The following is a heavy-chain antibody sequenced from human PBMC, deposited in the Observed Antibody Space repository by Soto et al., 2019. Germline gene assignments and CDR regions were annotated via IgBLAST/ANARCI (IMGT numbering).Heavy chain of an antibody. CDR3: ARGRVWFGEITWYNWFDP. J-gene: IGHJ5*02. Sequence: GASVKVSCKASGGTFSSYSISWVRQAPGQGLEWMGGIIPIFGTANYAQKFQGRVTMTTDTSTSTAYMELRSLRSDDTAVYYCARGRVWFGEITWYNWFDPWGQGTLVTVSS. CDR1: GGTFSSYS. D-gene: IGHD3-10*01. CDR2: IIPIFGTA. V-gene: IGHV1-69*05.